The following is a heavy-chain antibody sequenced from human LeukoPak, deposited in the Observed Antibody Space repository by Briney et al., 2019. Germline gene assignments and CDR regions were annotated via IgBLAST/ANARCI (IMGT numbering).Heavy chain of an antibody. Sequence: PSETLSLTCAVYGGSFSGYYWSWIRQPPGKGLEWIGEINHSGSTNYNPSLKSRVTISVDTSKNQFSLKLSSVTAADTAVYYCARGCGDYELDYWGQGTLVTVSS. CDR1: GGSFSGYY. CDR3: ARGCGDYELDY. CDR2: INHSGST. D-gene: IGHD4-17*01. J-gene: IGHJ4*02. V-gene: IGHV4-34*01.